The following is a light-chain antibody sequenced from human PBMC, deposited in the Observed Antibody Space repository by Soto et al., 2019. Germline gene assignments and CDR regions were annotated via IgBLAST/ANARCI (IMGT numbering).Light chain of an antibody. CDR1: QSISSW. CDR3: QPYSSHWYT. V-gene: IGKV1-5*03. J-gene: IGKJ2*01. CDR2: KAS. Sequence: DIQMTQSPSTLSASVGDRVTITCRASQSISSWLAWYQQKPGKAPKHLLYKASSLESGVPSRFSGSGSGTEFTLTISSLQPDDLATYFCQPYSSHWYTFGQGPKLEIK.